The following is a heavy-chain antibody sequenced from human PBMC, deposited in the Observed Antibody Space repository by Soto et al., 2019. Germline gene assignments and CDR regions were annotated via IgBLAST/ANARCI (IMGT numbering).Heavy chain of an antibody. V-gene: IGHV4-61*01. Sequence: SETLSLTCTVSGGSVSSESHYWSWIRQTPGKGLEWIGYIYYTGSTNYNPSLKGRVTMSVDTSRDQVSLRLRSVTRADTAVYYCAREFNYDFWSGYYTPDYGMDVWGQGTTVTVSS. J-gene: IGHJ6*02. CDR1: GGSVSSESHY. CDR2: IYYTGST. CDR3: AREFNYDFWSGYYTPDYGMDV. D-gene: IGHD3-3*01.